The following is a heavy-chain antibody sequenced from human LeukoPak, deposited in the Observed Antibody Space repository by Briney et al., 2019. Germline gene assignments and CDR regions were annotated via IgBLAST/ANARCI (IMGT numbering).Heavy chain of an antibody. CDR2: IYSGGGT. CDR3: ARGEDTAKNAFDI. D-gene: IGHD5-18*01. CDR1: GFSVSSNY. J-gene: IGHJ3*02. Sequence: GGSLRLSCTASGFSVSSNYMSWVRQAPGRGLEWGSTIYSGGGTYYADSVKGRFTISRDNSKNTLYLQMNSLRAEDTAVYYCARGEDTAKNAFDIWGQGTLVTVSS. V-gene: IGHV3-53*01.